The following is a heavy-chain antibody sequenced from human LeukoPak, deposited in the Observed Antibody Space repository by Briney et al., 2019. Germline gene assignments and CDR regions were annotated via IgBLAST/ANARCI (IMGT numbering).Heavy chain of an antibody. CDR3: IPDLPFDS. D-gene: IGHD1-14*01. Sequence: GGSLRLSCIVSGFTFGDYGMSWVRQAPGKGLEWVGFIRSKTYGGTTEYAASVKGRFTISRDDSSSILYLHMNSLKTEDTALYYYIPDLPFDSWGQGTLVTVSS. V-gene: IGHV3-49*04. J-gene: IGHJ4*02. CDR2: IRSKTYGGTT. CDR1: GFTFGDYG.